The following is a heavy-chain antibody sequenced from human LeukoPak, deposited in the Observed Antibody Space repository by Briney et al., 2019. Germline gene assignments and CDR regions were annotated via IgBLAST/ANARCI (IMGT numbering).Heavy chain of an antibody. D-gene: IGHD3-9*01. CDR3: ARRQVILGKQDAFDI. Sequence: GGSLILSCAASGFTFSSYGMHWVRQAPGKGLEWVAFIRYDGSNKYYADSVKGRFTISRDNAKNSLYLQMNSLRAEDTAVYYCARRQVILGKQDAFDIWGQGTMVTVSS. CDR2: IRYDGSNK. V-gene: IGHV3-30*02. CDR1: GFTFSSYG. J-gene: IGHJ3*02.